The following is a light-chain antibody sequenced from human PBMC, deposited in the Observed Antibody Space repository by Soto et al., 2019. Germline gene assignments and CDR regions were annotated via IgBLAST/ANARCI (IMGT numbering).Light chain of an antibody. J-gene: IGKJ1*01. Sequence: EIMMTQSPATLSVSPGERATLSCWASQSVSGNLAWFQQKPGQAPRLLIYDTSTRATGIPARFSGSGSGTEFTLTISSLQSEDFAVYYCQQCNRWTWTFGQGTKVEIK. CDR2: DTS. CDR3: QQCNRWTWT. V-gene: IGKV3-15*01. CDR1: QSVSGN.